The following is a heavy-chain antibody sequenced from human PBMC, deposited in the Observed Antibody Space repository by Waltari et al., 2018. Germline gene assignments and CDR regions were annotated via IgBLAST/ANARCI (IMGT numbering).Heavy chain of an antibody. CDR2: IYYSGST. V-gene: IGHV4-59*01. CDR3: ASWYYYDSSGYPDY. D-gene: IGHD3-22*01. J-gene: IGHJ4*02. Sequence: QVQLQESGPGLVKPSETLSLTCTVSGGSISSYYCSWIRQPPGKGLEWIGYIYYSGSTNYNPSLKSRVTIAVDTSKNQFSLKLSSVTAADTAVYYCASWYYYDSSGYPDYWGQGTLVTVSS. CDR1: GGSISSYY.